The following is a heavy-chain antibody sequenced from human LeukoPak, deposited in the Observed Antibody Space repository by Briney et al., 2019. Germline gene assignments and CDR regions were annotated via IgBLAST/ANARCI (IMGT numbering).Heavy chain of an antibody. Sequence: PGGSLRLSCAASGFTFSSFAMSWVRQAPGKGPEWVSLISGSGISTYYADSVKGRFTISRDNSKNTLYLQMNRLRAEDTAVYYCAKDPIYCSGGSCSSGYDYFDYWGQGTLVTVSS. J-gene: IGHJ4*02. CDR2: ISGSGIST. D-gene: IGHD2-15*01. V-gene: IGHV3-23*01. CDR1: GFTFSSFA. CDR3: AKDPIYCSGGSCSSGYDYFDY.